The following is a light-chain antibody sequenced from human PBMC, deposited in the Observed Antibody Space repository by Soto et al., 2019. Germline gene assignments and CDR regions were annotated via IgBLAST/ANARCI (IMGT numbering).Light chain of an antibody. CDR1: QSVRSN. CDR2: GAS. J-gene: IGKJ1*01. V-gene: IGKV3-15*01. Sequence: EVVWTQSPDTLSLSPGEGATLSCRASQSVRSNYLAWYQQKPGQAPRLLIYGASTRATGIPARFSGSGSGTEFTLTISSLQSEDFAVYYCQQYNNWPPTFGQGTKV. CDR3: QQYNNWPPT.